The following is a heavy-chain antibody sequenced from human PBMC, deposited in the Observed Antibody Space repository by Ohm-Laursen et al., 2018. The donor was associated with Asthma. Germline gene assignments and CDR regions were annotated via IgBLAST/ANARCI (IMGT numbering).Heavy chain of an antibody. CDR3: ARGVDNWNDEFDY. Sequence: ASVKVSCKASGYTFTGYYMHWVRQAPGQGLEWMGRINPNSGGTNYAQKFQGRVTMTRDTSISTAYMELSRLRSDDTAVYYCARGVDNWNDEFDYWGQGTLVTVSS. V-gene: IGHV1-2*06. CDR1: GYTFTGYY. D-gene: IGHD1-1*01. CDR2: INPNSGGT. J-gene: IGHJ4*02.